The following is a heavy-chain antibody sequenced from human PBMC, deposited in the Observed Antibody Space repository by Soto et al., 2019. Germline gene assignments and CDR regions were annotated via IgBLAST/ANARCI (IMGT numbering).Heavy chain of an antibody. CDR3: VKDLLWGPSDY. D-gene: IGHD3-16*01. Sequence: EVQLVESGGGLVQPGGSLRLSCAVSGFTFSRYGMHWFRQDPGNGLVWVSSINTDGTNTQYADSVRGRFTVSRDNATNTVYLQMIRLRSEDTAVYYCVKDLLWGPSDYWGQGTLVGVSS. CDR2: INTDGTNT. J-gene: IGHJ4*02. V-gene: IGHV3-74*03. CDR1: GFTFSRYG.